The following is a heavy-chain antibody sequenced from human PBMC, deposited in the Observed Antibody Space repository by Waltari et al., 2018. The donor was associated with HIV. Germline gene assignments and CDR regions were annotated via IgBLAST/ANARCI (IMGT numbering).Heavy chain of an antibody. D-gene: IGHD3-3*01. CDR2: IKQDGSEK. CDR1: ESPFVNLG. CDR3: ARDGGRRGPFGY. V-gene: IGHV3-7*01. Sequence: EVQLVESGGGLVQPGGPVGYPLQASESPFVNLGLVGSGQAPGKGLEWVANIKQDGSEKYYVDSVKGRFTISRDNDKNSVDLQMNSLRAEDTAVYYCARDGGRRGPFGYWGQGTLVTVSS. J-gene: IGHJ4*02.